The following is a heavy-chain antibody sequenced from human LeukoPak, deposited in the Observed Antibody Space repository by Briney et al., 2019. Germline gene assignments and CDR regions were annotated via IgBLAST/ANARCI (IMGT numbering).Heavy chain of an antibody. CDR1: GFTFSDYY. J-gene: IGHJ6*03. CDR3: ARAMDYYYYYYIDV. D-gene: IGHD3-10*01. CDR2: ISSSGSNI. Sequence: GGSLRLSCAASGFTFSDYYMSWIRQATGKGLEWVSNISSSGSNIYYADSVKGRFTISRDNAKNSLYLQMNSLRAEDTAIYYCARAMDYYYYYYIDVWGKGTTVTVSS. V-gene: IGHV3-11*04.